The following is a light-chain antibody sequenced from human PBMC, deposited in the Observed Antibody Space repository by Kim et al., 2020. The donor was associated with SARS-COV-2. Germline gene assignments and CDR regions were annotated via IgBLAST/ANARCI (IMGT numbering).Light chain of an antibody. V-gene: IGLV3-1*01. CDR2: QDS. CDR1: KLGDKY. CDR3: QAWDGSTAV. Sequence: VSPGQTASITCSGDKLGDKYACWYQQKPGQSPVLVIYQDSKRPSGIPERFSGSNSGNTATLTISGTQAMDEADYYCQAWDGSTAVFGGGTQLTVL. J-gene: IGLJ2*01.